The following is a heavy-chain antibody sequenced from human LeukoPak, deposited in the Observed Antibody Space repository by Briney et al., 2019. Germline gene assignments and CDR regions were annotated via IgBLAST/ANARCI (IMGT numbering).Heavy chain of an antibody. Sequence: SETLSLTCAVYGGSFSDYYWSWIRQPPGKGLEWIGSIYYSGSTYYNPSLKSRVTISVDTSKNQFSLKLSSVTAADTAVYYCAGWRRVYNWFDPWGQGTLVTVSS. J-gene: IGHJ5*02. D-gene: IGHD3-3*01. V-gene: IGHV4-34*01. CDR2: IYYSGST. CDR3: AGWRRVYNWFDP. CDR1: GGSFSDYY.